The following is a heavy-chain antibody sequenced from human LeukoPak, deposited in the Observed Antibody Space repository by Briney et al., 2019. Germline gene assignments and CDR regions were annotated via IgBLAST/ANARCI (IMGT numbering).Heavy chain of an antibody. V-gene: IGHV3-21*06. CDR3: ATRVTVDSYAAFDI. Sequence: GGSLRLSCAASGFIFRSFSMTWVRQAPGKGLEWVAAISGTSNHRYHADSVKGRFTISRDNDKNSLFLQMNSLRAEDTALYYCATRVTVDSYAAFDIWGQGTMVTVSS. CDR1: GFIFRSFS. CDR2: ISGTSNHR. D-gene: IGHD3-22*01. J-gene: IGHJ3*02.